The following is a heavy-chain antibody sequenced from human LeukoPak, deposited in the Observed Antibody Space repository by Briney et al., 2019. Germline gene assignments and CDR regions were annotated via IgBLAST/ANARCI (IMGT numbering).Heavy chain of an antibody. J-gene: IGHJ3*02. D-gene: IGHD3-22*01. CDR2: INTNTGNP. Sequence: SVKVSCKASGYTFTSYAMNWVRQAPGQGLEWMGWINTNTGNPTYAQGFTGRFVFSLDTSVSTAYLQISSLKAEDTAVYYCAGDSRYYYDSSGYRMSALDIWGQGTMVTVSS. V-gene: IGHV7-4-1*02. CDR3: AGDSRYYYDSSGYRMSALDI. CDR1: GYTFTSYA.